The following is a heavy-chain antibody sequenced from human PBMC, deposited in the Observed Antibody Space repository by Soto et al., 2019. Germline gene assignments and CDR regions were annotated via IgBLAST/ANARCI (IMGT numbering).Heavy chain of an antibody. CDR3: ARDGCSGGSCYPDYYFDY. D-gene: IGHD2-15*01. J-gene: IGHJ4*02. V-gene: IGHV1-2*02. Sequence: ASVKVSCKASGYTFTGYYMHWVRQAPGQGLEWMGWINPNSGGTNYAQKLQGRVTMTTDTSTSTAYMELRSLRSDDTAVYYCARDGCSGGSCYPDYYFDYWGQGTLVTVSS. CDR1: GYTFTGYY. CDR2: INPNSGGT.